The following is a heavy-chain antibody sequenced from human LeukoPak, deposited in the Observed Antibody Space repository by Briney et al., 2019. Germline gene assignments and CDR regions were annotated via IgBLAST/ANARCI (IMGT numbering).Heavy chain of an antibody. D-gene: IGHD4-23*01. V-gene: IGHV3-23*01. Sequence: GGSLRLSCAASGFTFSSYAMSWVRQAPGKGLEWVSAISGSGGSTYYADSVKGRFTISRDNSKNTLYLQMNSLRAEDTAVYYCARWSYGGNSGGNYWGQGTLVTVSS. CDR3: ARWSYGGNSGGNY. CDR1: GFTFSSYA. CDR2: ISGSGGST. J-gene: IGHJ4*02.